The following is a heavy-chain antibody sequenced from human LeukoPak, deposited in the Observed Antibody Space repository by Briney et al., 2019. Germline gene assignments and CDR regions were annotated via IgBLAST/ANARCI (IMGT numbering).Heavy chain of an antibody. CDR2: IYSGGST. D-gene: IGHD3-9*01. J-gene: IGHJ4*02. V-gene: IGHV3-53*01. CDR3: AKCPTDYDSLTGYYPFEY. Sequence: GGSLRLSCAASGFTVSSNYMSWVRQAPGKGLEWVSVIYSGGSTYYADSVKGRFTISRDNSKNTLYLQMNTLRAEDTAVYYCAKCPTDYDSLTGYYPFEYWGQGTLVTVSS. CDR1: GFTVSSNY.